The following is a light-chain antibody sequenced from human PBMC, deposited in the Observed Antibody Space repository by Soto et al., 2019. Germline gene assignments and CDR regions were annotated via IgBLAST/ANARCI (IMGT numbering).Light chain of an antibody. CDR1: SSDVGGYNY. CDR3: SSYTSSNTYV. J-gene: IGLJ1*01. V-gene: IGLV2-14*01. Sequence: SALTQPASVSGSPGQSITISCTGTSSDVGGYNYVSWYQQHPGKAPQLMIYDVSNRPSGVSNRFSGSKSGNTASLTISGLQADDEADYYCSSYTSSNTYVFGTGTKLTVL. CDR2: DVS.